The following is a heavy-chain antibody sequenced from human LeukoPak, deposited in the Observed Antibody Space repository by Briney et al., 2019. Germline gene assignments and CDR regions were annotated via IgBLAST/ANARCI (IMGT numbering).Heavy chain of an antibody. Sequence: SETLSLTCTVSGGSISSYYWSWIRQPPGKGLEWIGYIYYSGSTSYNPSLKSRVTISVDTSKNQFSLKLSSVTAADTAVYYCARVYGGNSRPPYFDYWGQGTLVTVSS. CDR3: ARVYGGNSRPPYFDY. J-gene: IGHJ4*02. D-gene: IGHD4-23*01. CDR2: IYYSGST. CDR1: GGSISSYY. V-gene: IGHV4-59*01.